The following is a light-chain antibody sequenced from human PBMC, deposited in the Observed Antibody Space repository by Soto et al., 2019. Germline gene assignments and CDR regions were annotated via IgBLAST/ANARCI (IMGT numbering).Light chain of an antibody. CDR3: QQLRMYPST. CDR1: QSVSSN. Sequence: EIVITQSPATLSVSPGERATLSCRASQSVSSNLAWYQQKPGQAPRLLIYGASTRATGIPARFSGSGSGTDFALTITSLQAEDFATYYCQQLRMYPSTFGGGTKVDIK. V-gene: IGKV3-15*01. CDR2: GAS. J-gene: IGKJ4*01.